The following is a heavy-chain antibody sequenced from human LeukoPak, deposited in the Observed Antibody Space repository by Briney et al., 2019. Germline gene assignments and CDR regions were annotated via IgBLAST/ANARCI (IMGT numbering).Heavy chain of an antibody. J-gene: IGHJ4*02. CDR1: GGSFSGYY. CDR3: AREGLVIIPFDY. V-gene: IGHV4-34*01. CDR2: ISHSGST. Sequence: SETLSLTCAVYGGSFSGYYRSWIRQSPGKGLEWIGEISHSGSTNYNPSLKSRVTISVDTSKNQFSLKLSSVTAADTAVYYCAREGLVIIPFDYWGQGTLVTVSS. D-gene: IGHD3-9*01.